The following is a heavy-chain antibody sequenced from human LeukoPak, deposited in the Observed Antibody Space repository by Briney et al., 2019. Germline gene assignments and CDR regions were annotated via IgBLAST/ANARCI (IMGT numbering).Heavy chain of an antibody. CDR3: SRASYSAPTPGY. J-gene: IGHJ4*02. D-gene: IGHD1-26*01. CDR2: IKQDGSEK. V-gene: IGHV3-7*02. Sequence: GGSLRLSCAASGFTFSSYWMSWVRQAPGKGLEWVANIKQDGSEKYYVDSVKGRFTVSRDNAKNTLYLQMDSLRAEDTAVYYCSRASYSAPTPGYWGQGTLVTVSS. CDR1: GFTFSSYW.